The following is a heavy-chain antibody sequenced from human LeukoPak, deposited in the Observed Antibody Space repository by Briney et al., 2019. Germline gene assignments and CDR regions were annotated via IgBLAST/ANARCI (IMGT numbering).Heavy chain of an antibody. D-gene: IGHD5-12*01. J-gene: IGHJ4*02. Sequence: SVKVSCKASGGTFSSYAISWVRQAPVQGLEWMGRIIPILGIANYAQKFQGRVTITADKSTSTAYMELSSLRSEDTAVYYCASAWLGDTYYFDYWGQGTLVTVSS. CDR2: IIPILGIA. CDR3: ASAWLGDTYYFDY. CDR1: GGTFSSYA. V-gene: IGHV1-69*04.